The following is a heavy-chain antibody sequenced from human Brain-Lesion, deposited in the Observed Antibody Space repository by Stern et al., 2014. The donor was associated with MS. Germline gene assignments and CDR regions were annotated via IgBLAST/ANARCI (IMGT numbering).Heavy chain of an antibody. V-gene: IGHV3-9*01. CDR1: GFSFGDHG. D-gene: IGHD3-10*01. J-gene: IGHJ4*02. CDR3: AKDMMDYFGSGTFGSFDH. CDR2: ITWNSGTI. Sequence: EVQLVESGGGVVQPGRSLRLSCEASGFSFGDHGMHWVRQAPGKGLERVAGITWNSGTIAYADSVKGRFTISKDDAKNSLYLHMNGLRAEDTALYYCAKDMMDYFGSGTFGSFDHWGQGTLVTVSS.